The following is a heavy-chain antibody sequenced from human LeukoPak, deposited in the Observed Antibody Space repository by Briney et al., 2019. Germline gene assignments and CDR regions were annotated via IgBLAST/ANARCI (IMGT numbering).Heavy chain of an antibody. CDR1: GGSISSSSYY. J-gene: IGHJ3*02. D-gene: IGHD1-1*01. CDR3: ARDVEPKSPTSAFDI. Sequence: SETLSLTCTVSGGSISSSSYYWGWIRQPPGKGLEWIGSIYYSGSTYYNPSLKSRVTISVDTSKNQFSLKLSSVTAADTAVYYCARDVEPKSPTSAFDIWGQGTMVTVSS. CDR2: IYYSGST. V-gene: IGHV4-39*07.